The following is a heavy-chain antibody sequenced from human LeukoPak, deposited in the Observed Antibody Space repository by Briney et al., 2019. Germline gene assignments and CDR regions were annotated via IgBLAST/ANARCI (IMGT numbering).Heavy chain of an antibody. Sequence: PSETLSLTCTVSGGSISSYYWSWIRQPPGKGLEWIGYIYYSGSTNYNPSLKSRVTISVDTSKNQFSLKLSSVTAADTAVYYCARLKYDILTGYYADYWGRGTLVTVSS. CDR2: IYYSGST. CDR1: GGSISSYY. CDR3: ARLKYDILTGYYADY. J-gene: IGHJ4*02. V-gene: IGHV4-59*08. D-gene: IGHD3-9*01.